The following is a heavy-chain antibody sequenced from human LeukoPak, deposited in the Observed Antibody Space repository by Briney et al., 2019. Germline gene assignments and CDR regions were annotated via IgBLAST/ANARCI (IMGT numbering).Heavy chain of an antibody. V-gene: IGHV1-46*01. Sequence: GASVKVSCKASGYTFTSYYIHWVRQAPGQGLEWMGIINPSGGSTSYAQKLQGRVTMTRDTSTSTVYMELSSLRSEDTAVYYCARDRDSIAVAGTNWFDPWGQGTLVTVSS. D-gene: IGHD6-19*01. CDR1: GYTFTSYY. CDR2: INPSGGST. CDR3: ARDRDSIAVAGTNWFDP. J-gene: IGHJ5*02.